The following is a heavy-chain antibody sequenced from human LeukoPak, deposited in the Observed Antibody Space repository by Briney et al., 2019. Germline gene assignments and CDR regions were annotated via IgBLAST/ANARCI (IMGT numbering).Heavy chain of an antibody. Sequence: AAVQVSCMASGGTFSSYANCWVRQAPGQGLEWMGGSFPIFGTANYAQKFQGRVTITTDESTSTDYMELSSLRAEDAAVYYCASGDTPHYYYYYYMHVWRKGTT. CDR1: GGTFSSYA. J-gene: IGHJ6*03. V-gene: IGHV1-69*05. CDR3: ASGDTPHYYYYYYMHV. CDR2: SFPIFGTA. D-gene: IGHD3-10*01.